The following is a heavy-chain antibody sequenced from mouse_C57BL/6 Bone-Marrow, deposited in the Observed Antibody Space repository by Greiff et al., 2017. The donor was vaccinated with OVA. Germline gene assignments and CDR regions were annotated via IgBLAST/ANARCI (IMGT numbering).Heavy chain of an antibody. V-gene: IGHV1-22*01. J-gene: IGHJ2*01. Sequence: VHVKQSGPELVKPGASVKMSCKASGYTFTDYNMHWVKQSHGKSLEWIGYINPNNGGTSYNQKFKGKATLTVNKSSSTAYMELRSLTSEDPAVYYCARYMGWLLRDYWGQGTTLTVSS. CDR3: ARYMGWLLRDY. CDR2: INPNNGGT. CDR1: GYTFTDYN. D-gene: IGHD2-3*01.